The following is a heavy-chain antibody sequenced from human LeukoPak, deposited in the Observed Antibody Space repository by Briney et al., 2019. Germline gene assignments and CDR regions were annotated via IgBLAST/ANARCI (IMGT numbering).Heavy chain of an antibody. CDR2: IYYSGST. Sequence: PSETLSLTCTVSGGSISSGDYYWSWIRQPPGKGLEWIGYIYYSGSTYYNPSLKSRVTVSVDTSKNQFSLKLSSVTAADTAVYYCARDYGDYGLDYWGQGTLVTVSS. V-gene: IGHV4-30-4*01. CDR1: GGSISSGDYY. J-gene: IGHJ4*02. CDR3: ARDYGDYGLDY. D-gene: IGHD4-17*01.